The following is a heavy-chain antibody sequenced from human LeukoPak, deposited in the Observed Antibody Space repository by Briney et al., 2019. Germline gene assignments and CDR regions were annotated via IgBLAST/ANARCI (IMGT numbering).Heavy chain of an antibody. V-gene: IGHV1-18*01. CDR3: ARVGSSGLSFDY. D-gene: IGHD3-22*01. CDR1: GYTFTSYG. CDR2: ISAYNGNT. J-gene: IGHJ4*02. Sequence: ASVKVSCKASGYTFTSYGISWVRQAPGQGLEWMGWISAYNGNTNYAQKLQGRVTMTRDTSISTAYMELSRLRSDDTAVYYCARVGSSGLSFDYWGQGTLVTVSS.